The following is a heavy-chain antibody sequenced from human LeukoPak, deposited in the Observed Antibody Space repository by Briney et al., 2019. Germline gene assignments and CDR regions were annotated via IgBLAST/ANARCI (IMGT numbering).Heavy chain of an antibody. CDR2: ISSTSTYI. Sequence: GGSLRLSCAASGLIFSDYTMNWVRQAPGKGLEWVSSISSTSTYIYYADSVKGRFTVSRDNAKNSLYLQMNSLRAEDTAVYYCASLYGGNLDTDYWGQGTLVTVSS. CDR1: GLIFSDYT. D-gene: IGHD4-23*01. V-gene: IGHV3-21*01. J-gene: IGHJ4*02. CDR3: ASLYGGNLDTDY.